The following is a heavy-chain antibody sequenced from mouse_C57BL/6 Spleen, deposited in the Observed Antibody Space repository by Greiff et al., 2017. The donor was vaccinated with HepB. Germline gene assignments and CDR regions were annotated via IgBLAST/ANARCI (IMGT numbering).Heavy chain of an antibody. V-gene: IGHV1-82*01. Sequence: QVQLQQSGPELVKPGASVKISCKASGYAFSSSWMNWVKQRPGKGLEWIGRIYPGDGDTNYNGKFKGKATLTADKSSSTAYMQLSSLTSEDSAVYFGARETAQATFYAMDYWGQGTSVTVSS. J-gene: IGHJ4*01. D-gene: IGHD3-2*02. CDR2: IYPGDGDT. CDR3: ARETAQATFYAMDY. CDR1: GYAFSSSW.